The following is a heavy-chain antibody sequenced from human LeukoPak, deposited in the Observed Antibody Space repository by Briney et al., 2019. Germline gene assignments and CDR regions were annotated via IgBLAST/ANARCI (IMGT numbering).Heavy chain of an antibody. J-gene: IGHJ6*04. CDR2: ISSSSAYI. CDR1: GFTFSSYA. Sequence: GGSLRLSCAASGFTFSSYAMSWVRQAPGKGLEWVSSISSSSAYIYYADSVKGRFTISRDNAKNSLYLQMNSLSADDTAVYYCARKDYLGDVWGKGTTVTISS. V-gene: IGHV3-21*01. D-gene: IGHD3-16*01. CDR3: ARKDYLGDV.